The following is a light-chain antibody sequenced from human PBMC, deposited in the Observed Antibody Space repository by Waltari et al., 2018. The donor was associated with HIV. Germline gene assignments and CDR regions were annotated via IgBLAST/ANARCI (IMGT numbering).Light chain of an antibody. Sequence: SYVLTQPPSPSADPGQTASITCGGNLSGTKLARWYQQQPGPAPVLFLQDASDPPSGIPERFAGSNAWNAATLAISRVEAGDAVDYYCQVWDTTTTRSYVFGTGTKVTVL. CDR2: DAS. CDR1: LSGTKL. V-gene: IGLV3-21*02. CDR3: QVWDTTTTRSYV. J-gene: IGLJ1*01.